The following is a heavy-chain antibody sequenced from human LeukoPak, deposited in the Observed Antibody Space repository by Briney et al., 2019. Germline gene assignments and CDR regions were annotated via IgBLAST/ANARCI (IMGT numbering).Heavy chain of an antibody. CDR3: ARCPIAAAGTPFDY. Sequence: GESLKISCKGSGYSFTSHRISWVRQMPGKGLEWMGRIDPSDSYTNYSPSFQGHVTISADKSISTAYLQWSSLKASDTAMYYCARCPIAAAGTPFDYWGQGTLVTVSS. V-gene: IGHV5-10-1*01. D-gene: IGHD6-13*01. CDR1: GYSFTSHR. J-gene: IGHJ4*02. CDR2: IDPSDSYT.